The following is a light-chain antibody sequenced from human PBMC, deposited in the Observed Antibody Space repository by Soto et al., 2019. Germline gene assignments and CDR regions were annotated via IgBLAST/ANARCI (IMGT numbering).Light chain of an antibody. J-gene: IGKJ2*01. V-gene: IGKV3-15*01. CDR2: GAS. CDR1: QSVSSS. CDR3: QQYHNWPPVT. Sequence: EIVMTQSPATLSVSPGERATLSCRASQSVSSSLAWYQQKPGQAPRLLIYGASTRATGIPARFSGSGSGTEFTLTISSLQSEDFAVYYCQQYHNWPPVTFGQGTKLEI.